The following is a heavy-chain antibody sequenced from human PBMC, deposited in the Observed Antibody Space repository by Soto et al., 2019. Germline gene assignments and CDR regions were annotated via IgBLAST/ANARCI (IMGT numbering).Heavy chain of an antibody. Sequence: QVQLVQSGAEVKRPGSSVKVSCKASGDTFAFYSINWVRQAPGLGLEWMGRINPILSMSNYAQRFQGRVTMTADKSTSIADMVLNSLGSEDTAMYYCSTSYGSGYRAFDYWGQGALVTVSS. CDR1: GDTFAFYS. V-gene: IGHV1-69*02. CDR2: INPILSMS. CDR3: STSYGSGYRAFDY. D-gene: IGHD3-10*01. J-gene: IGHJ4*02.